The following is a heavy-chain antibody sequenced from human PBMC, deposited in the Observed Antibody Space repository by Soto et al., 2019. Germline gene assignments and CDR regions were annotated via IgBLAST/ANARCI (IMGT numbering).Heavy chain of an antibody. Sequence: QVQLQESGPGLVKPSQTLSLTCTVSGGSISSGDYYWSWIRQPPGKGLEWIGYIFYTGSTSYNPSLKSRLTISLDTSKNQFSLKLSSVTAADTAIYYCTGGGGTTFYYWGQGTLVSVSS. D-gene: IGHD1-26*01. V-gene: IGHV4-30-4*03. CDR3: TGGGGTTFYY. CDR1: GGSISSGDYY. CDR2: IFYTGST. J-gene: IGHJ4*02.